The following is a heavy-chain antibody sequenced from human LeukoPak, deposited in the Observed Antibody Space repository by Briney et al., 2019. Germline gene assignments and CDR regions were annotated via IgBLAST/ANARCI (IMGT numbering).Heavy chain of an antibody. V-gene: IGHV3-7*05. CDR1: GLTFGDYW. CDR3: ATYWGYFDWLLSDI. J-gene: IGHJ3*02. D-gene: IGHD3-9*01. CDR2: IKQDGSEN. Sequence: GGSLRLSCEASGLTFGDYWMTWVRQAPRKGRECVANIKQDGSENHYVDPVKGRFTISRDNAKNSLSLQMNSLRAEDTAVYYCATYWGYFDWLLSDIWGLGTMVTVSS.